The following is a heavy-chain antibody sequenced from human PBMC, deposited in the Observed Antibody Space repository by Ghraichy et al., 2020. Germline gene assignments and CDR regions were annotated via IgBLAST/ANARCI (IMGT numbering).Heavy chain of an antibody. CDR3: AREMATILFY. Sequence: GESLNISCAASGFTFSSYSMNWVRQAPGKGLEWVSYISSSSSTIYYADSVKGRFTISRDNAKNSLYLQMNSLRDEDTAVYYCAREMATILFYWGQGTLVTVSS. J-gene: IGHJ4*02. CDR2: ISSSSSTI. V-gene: IGHV3-48*02. CDR1: GFTFSSYS. D-gene: IGHD5-24*01.